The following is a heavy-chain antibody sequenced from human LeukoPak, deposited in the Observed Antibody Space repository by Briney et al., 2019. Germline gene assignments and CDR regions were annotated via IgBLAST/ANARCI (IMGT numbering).Heavy chain of an antibody. D-gene: IGHD5-18*01. J-gene: IGHJ4*02. V-gene: IGHV3-53*01. CDR1: GFTVSSNY. CDR3: ARASIRHSRDTSMVSSFGGFDY. CDR2: IYSGGST. Sequence: GGSLRLSCAASGFTVSSNYMSWVRQAPGKGLEWVSVIYSGGSTYYADSVKGRFTISRDNSKNTLYLQMNSLRAEDPAVYYCARASIRHSRDTSMVSSFGGFDYWGQGTLVTVSS.